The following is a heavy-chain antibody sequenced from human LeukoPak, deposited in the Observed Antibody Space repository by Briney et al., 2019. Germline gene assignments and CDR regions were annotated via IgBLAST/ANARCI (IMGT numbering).Heavy chain of an antibody. D-gene: IGHD4-23*01. CDR2: NSYSGST. V-gene: IGHV4-59*12. CDR3: ARAIYGGPVYYYYMDL. CDR1: GGYISSYF. J-gene: IGHJ6*03. Sequence: SETLSLTCTVSGGYISSYFWCWIRQPPGKGLERVAWNSYSGSTNYNPSLNSRVTISVDTSKNQFSLKLSSVTAADTAVYYCARAIYGGPVYYYYMDLWGKGTTVTVSS.